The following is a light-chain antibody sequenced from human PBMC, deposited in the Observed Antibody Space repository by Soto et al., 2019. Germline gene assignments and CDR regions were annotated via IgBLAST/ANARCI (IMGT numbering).Light chain of an antibody. CDR3: QQYASSPLT. Sequence: EIVLTQSPGTLSLSSGERATLSCRASQSVRSNYLAWYQQKPGQAPRLLIYGASSRATGIPDRFGGSGYGKDFNLTISRLEPEDFAVYYRQQYASSPLTFGGGTKVEIK. V-gene: IGKV3-20*01. CDR2: GAS. CDR1: QSVRSNY. J-gene: IGKJ4*01.